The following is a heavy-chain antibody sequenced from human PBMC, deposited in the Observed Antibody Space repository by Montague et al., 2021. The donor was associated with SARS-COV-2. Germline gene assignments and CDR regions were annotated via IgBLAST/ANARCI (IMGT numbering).Heavy chain of an antibody. CDR3: ARDYYDITSLNWFDP. CDR2: IHSSGGT. V-gene: IGHV4-61*02. CDR1: GGSIITGSNFY. J-gene: IGHJ5*02. Sequence: TLSLTYAVYGGSIITGSNFYWGWIRQSAGKGLAWIGRIHSSGGTNYNPSLKSRLTMSVDSYANQFSLKLTSVTAADTAVYYCARDYYDITSLNWFDPWGQGLLVTVSS. D-gene: IGHD3-9*01.